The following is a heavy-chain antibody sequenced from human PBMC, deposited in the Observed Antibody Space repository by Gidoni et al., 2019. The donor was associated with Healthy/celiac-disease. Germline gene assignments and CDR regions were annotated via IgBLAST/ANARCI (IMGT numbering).Heavy chain of an antibody. D-gene: IGHD5-18*01. CDR3: AKSIYSYENYFDY. CDR2: ISGSGGST. J-gene: IGHJ4*02. V-gene: IGHV3-23*01. Sequence: EVQLLESGGGLVQPGGSLRLSCAASGFPFSSYAMSWVRQAPGKGLEWVSAISGSGGSTYYADSVKGRFTISRDNSKNTLYLQMNSLRAEDTAVYYCAKSIYSYENYFDYWGQGTLVTVSS. CDR1: GFPFSSYA.